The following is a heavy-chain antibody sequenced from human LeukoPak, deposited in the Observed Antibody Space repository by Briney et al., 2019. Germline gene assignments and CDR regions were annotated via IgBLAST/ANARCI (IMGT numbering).Heavy chain of an antibody. D-gene: IGHD6-13*01. V-gene: IGHV3-23*01. CDR1: GFTFSSYA. J-gene: IGHJ4*02. CDR3: ARWGGSRWHDFDY. CDR2: ISGSGGIT. Sequence: GGSLRLSCAVSGFTFSSYAISWVRQAPGKGLEWVSGISGSGGITYYADSVKGRFTISREESKNTVYLQMVSLRGEDTAVYFCARWGGSRWHDFDYWGQGTLVTVSS.